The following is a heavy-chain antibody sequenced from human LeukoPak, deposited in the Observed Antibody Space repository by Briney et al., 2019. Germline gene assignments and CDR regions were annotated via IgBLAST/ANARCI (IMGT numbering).Heavy chain of an antibody. CDR1: GFTFSNYG. V-gene: IGHV3-30*18. CDR2: ISTDGSQK. J-gene: IGHJ4*02. D-gene: IGHD6-19*01. CDR3: AKIVVAGTHYFEY. Sequence: GGSLRLSCAASGFTFSNYGMHWVRQAPGKGLEWVAVISTDGSQKFYADSVKGRFTVSRDNSKNTLYLQMSSLRAEDTAVYYCAKIVVAGTHYFEYWSQGTLVTVST.